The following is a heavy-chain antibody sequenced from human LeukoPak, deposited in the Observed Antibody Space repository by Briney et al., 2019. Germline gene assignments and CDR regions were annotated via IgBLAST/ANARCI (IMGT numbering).Heavy chain of an antibody. Sequence: GGSLRLSCAASGFTFSSYGMHWVRQAPGKGLEWVAVISYDGSNKYYADSVKGRFTISRDNSKNTLYLQMNSLRAEDTAVYYCAKWGGGYCSGGSCPNPAAFDIWGQGTMVTVSS. CDR2: ISYDGSNK. CDR1: GFTFSSYG. V-gene: IGHV3-30*18. D-gene: IGHD2-15*01. J-gene: IGHJ3*02. CDR3: AKWGGGYCSGGSCPNPAAFDI.